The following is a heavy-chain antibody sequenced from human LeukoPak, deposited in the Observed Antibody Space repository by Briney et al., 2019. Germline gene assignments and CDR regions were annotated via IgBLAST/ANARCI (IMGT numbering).Heavy chain of an antibody. CDR2: ISYDGSNK. Sequence: GGSLRLSCAASGLTFSSYAMHWVRQAPGKGLEWVAVISYDGSNKYYADSVKGRFTISRDNSKNTPYLQMNSLRAEDTAVYYCASLIAVADFDYWGQGTLVTVSS. V-gene: IGHV3-30*04. CDR1: GLTFSSYA. J-gene: IGHJ4*02. D-gene: IGHD6-19*01. CDR3: ASLIAVADFDY.